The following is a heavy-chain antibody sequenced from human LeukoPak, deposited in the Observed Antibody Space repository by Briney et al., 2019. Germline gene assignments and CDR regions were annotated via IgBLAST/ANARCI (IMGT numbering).Heavy chain of an antibody. Sequence: PSETLSLTCAVYGGSFSGYYWSWIRQPPGKGLEWIGEINHSGSTNYNPSPKSRVTISVDTSKNQFSLKLSSVTAADTAVYYCARAPRKRIAAAGTVYYGMDVWGQGTTVTVSS. CDR1: GGSFSGYY. D-gene: IGHD6-13*01. CDR2: INHSGST. CDR3: ARAPRKRIAAAGTVYYGMDV. J-gene: IGHJ6*02. V-gene: IGHV4-34*01.